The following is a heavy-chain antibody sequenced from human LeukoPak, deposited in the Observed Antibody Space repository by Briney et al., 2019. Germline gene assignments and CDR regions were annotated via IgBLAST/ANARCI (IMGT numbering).Heavy chain of an antibody. CDR1: GYTFTSDY. J-gene: IGHJ3*02. V-gene: IGHV1-46*01. Sequence: GASVMGSCKASGYTFTSDYMHWVRQAPGQGLEWMGIINPSGGCTSYAQKFQIIVTMTRDTSTSAVYMELSSLRSEDTAVYYCARGVVTATQHDAFDIWGQGTMVTVSS. D-gene: IGHD2-21*02. CDR3: ARGVVTATQHDAFDI. CDR2: INPSGGCT.